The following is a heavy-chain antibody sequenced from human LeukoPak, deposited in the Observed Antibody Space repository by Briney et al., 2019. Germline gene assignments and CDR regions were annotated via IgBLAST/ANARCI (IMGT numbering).Heavy chain of an antibody. CDR2: ISSSSSTT. D-gene: IGHD5-18*01. Sequence: PGGSLRLSCAAYGFTFSSYAMNWVRQAPGKGLEWVSYISSSSSTTHYADSVKGRFTISRDNAKTSLYLQMNSLKNGDTAVYYWARRGGYRYGYSDYWGQGTLVTVSS. CDR1: GFTFSSYA. V-gene: IGHV3-48*02. CDR3: ARRGGYRYGYSDY. J-gene: IGHJ4*02.